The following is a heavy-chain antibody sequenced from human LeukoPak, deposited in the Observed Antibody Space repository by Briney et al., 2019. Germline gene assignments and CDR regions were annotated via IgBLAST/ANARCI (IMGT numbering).Heavy chain of an antibody. Sequence: GGSLRLSCTASGFTFGDYAMSWVRQAPGKGLEWVGFIRSKAYGGTTEYAASVKGRFTISRDDSKSIAYLQMNSPKTEDTAVYYCTRYDSSGYYRFDYWGQGTLVTVSS. CDR1: GFTFGDYA. CDR3: TRYDSSGYYRFDY. J-gene: IGHJ4*02. CDR2: IRSKAYGGTT. V-gene: IGHV3-49*04. D-gene: IGHD3-22*01.